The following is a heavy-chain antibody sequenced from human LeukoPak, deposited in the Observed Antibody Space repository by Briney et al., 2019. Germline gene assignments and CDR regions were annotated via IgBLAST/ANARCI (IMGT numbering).Heavy chain of an antibody. CDR3: ARRGVYYDSSGYHYYFDY. CDR1: GFTFSSYA. J-gene: IGHJ4*02. Sequence: PGGSLRLSCAASGFTFSSYAMSWVRQAPGKGLEWIGSIYYSGSTYYNPSLKSRVTISVDTSKNQFSLKLSSVTAADTAVYYCARRGVYYDSSGYHYYFDYWGQGTLVTVSS. V-gene: IGHV4-38-2*01. CDR2: IYYSGST. D-gene: IGHD3-22*01.